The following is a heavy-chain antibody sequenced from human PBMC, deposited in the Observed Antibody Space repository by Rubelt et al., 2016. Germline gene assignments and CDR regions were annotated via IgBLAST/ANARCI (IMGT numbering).Heavy chain of an antibody. V-gene: IGHV3-30*02. CDR2: IWSDGSKK. Sequence: YRMHWVRQAPGKGLEWLAFIWSDGSKKYYTDSVKGRFTISRDNSRNTVYLQMDSLGHGDTATYYCAKDRGTLEGFDSWGQGTRVTVSS. CDR1: YR. CDR3: AKDRGTLEGFDS. D-gene: IGHD3-3*01. J-gene: IGHJ4*02.